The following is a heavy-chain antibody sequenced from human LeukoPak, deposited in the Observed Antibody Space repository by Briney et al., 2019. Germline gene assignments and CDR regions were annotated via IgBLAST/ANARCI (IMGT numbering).Heavy chain of an antibody. D-gene: IGHD3-22*01. CDR1: GFTFSRYA. Sequence: GSLRLSCAASGFTFSRYAKSWVRQAPGKGLGGVSGISGSGDNTYYADSVKGRFTISRDNSKNTLYVQVNSLGTEDTAAYYCAKGSYYDSSGSFYFDYWGQGTLVTVSS. J-gene: IGHJ4*02. V-gene: IGHV3-23*01. CDR3: AKGSYYDSSGSFYFDY. CDR2: ISGSGDNT.